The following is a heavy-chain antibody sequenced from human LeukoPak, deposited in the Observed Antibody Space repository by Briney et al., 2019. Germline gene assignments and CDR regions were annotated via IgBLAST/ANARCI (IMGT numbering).Heavy chain of an antibody. V-gene: IGHV4-34*01. J-gene: IGHJ2*01. Sequence: SETLSLTCAVYGGSFSGYYWSWIRQPPGKGLEWIGEINHSGSTNYNPSLKSRVTISVDTSKNQFSLKLSSVIAADTAVYYCARHARRGAARPAPYWYFDLWGRGTLVTVSS. CDR1: GGSFSGYY. D-gene: IGHD6-6*01. CDR3: ARHARRGAARPAPYWYFDL. CDR2: INHSGST.